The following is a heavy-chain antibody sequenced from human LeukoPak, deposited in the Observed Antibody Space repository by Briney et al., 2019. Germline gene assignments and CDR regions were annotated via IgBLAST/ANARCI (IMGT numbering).Heavy chain of an antibody. CDR2: IASDGSHT. J-gene: IGHJ3*02. V-gene: IGHV3-30-3*01. CDR3: ARERQDTILHSGAFDI. D-gene: IGHD2-21*01. CDR1: GFAFSSYF. Sequence: GGSLRLSCAASGFAFSSYFMHWVRQAPGKGLEWVADIASDGSHTFYVESVKGRFTISRDNSKNTLYSQMNSLRAEDTAVYFCARERQDTILHSGAFDIWGQGTMVTVSS.